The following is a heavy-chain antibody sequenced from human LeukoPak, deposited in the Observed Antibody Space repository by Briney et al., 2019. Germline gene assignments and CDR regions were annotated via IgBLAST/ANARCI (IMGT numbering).Heavy chain of an antibody. J-gene: IGHJ4*02. CDR1: GYTFTGYY. Sequence: ASVKVSCKASGYTFTGYYMHWVRQAPGQGLEWMGWINPNSGGTNYAQKLQGRVTMTTDTSTSTAYMELRSLRSDDTAVYYCARITVTNPFDFDYWGQGTLVTVSS. V-gene: IGHV1-2*02. CDR3: ARITVTNPFDFDY. D-gene: IGHD4-17*01. CDR2: INPNSGGT.